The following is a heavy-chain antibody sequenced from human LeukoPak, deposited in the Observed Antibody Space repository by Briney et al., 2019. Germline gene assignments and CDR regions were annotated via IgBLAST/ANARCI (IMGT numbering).Heavy chain of an antibody. CDR1: GGSISSGVYY. CDR2: IYYSGST. J-gene: IGHJ4*02. D-gene: IGHD5-24*01. V-gene: IGHV4-31*03. CDR3: ARGVRWLQLSYFDY. Sequence: SQTLSLTCPVSGGSISSGVYYWSWIRQHPGKGLECIGYIYYSGSTYYNPSLKSRVTISVDTSKNQFSLKLSSVTAADTAVYYCARGVRWLQLSYFDYWGQGTLVTVSS.